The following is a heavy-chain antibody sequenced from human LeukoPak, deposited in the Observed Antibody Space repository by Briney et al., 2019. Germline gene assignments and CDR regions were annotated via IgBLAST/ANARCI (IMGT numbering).Heavy chain of an antibody. CDR3: ARDSGYAGTQVWVNFDL. CDR2: ISSSSSYI. CDR1: GFTFSSYS. Sequence: PGGSLRLSCAASGFTFSSYSMNWVRQAPGKGLEWVSSISSSSSYIYYADSVKGRFTISRDNAKNSLYLQMNSLRAEDTAVYYCARDSGYAGTQVWVNFDLWGRGTLVTVSS. D-gene: IGHD5-12*01. J-gene: IGHJ2*01. V-gene: IGHV3-21*01.